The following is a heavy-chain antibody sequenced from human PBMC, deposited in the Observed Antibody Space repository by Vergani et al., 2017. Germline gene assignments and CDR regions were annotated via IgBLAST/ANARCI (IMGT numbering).Heavy chain of an antibody. D-gene: IGHD5-18*01. CDR1: GFTFSSYA. CDR2: ISGSGGST. J-gene: IGHJ3*02. Sequence: EVQLLESGGGLVQPGGSLRLSCAASGFTFSSYAMSWVRQAPGKGLEWVPAISGSGGSTYYADSVKGRFTISRDNSKNTLYLQMNSLRAEDTAVYYCAKDRGRLNYRYSSDAFDIWGQGTMVTVSS. CDR3: AKDRGRLNYRYSSDAFDI. V-gene: IGHV3-23*01.